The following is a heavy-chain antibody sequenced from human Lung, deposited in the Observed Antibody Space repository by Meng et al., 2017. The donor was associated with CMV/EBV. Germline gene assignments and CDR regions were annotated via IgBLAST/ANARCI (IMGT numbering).Heavy chain of an antibody. J-gene: IGHJ6*02. D-gene: IGHD3-3*01. V-gene: IGHV5-51*01. Sequence: GESLKISCKGSGYSFTSYWIGWVRQMPGKGLEWMGIIYPGDSDTRYSPSFQGQVTISADKSISTAYLQWSSLKASDTAMYYCARSFYDFWSGYTDYYYGMDVXGQGXTVTVSS. CDR1: GYSFTSYW. CDR2: IYPGDSDT. CDR3: ARSFYDFWSGYTDYYYGMDV.